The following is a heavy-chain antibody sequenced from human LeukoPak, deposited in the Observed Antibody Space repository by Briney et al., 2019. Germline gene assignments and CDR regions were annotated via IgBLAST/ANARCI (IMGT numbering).Heavy chain of an antibody. CDR3: ARVDRALYDSSGYYVY. D-gene: IGHD3-22*01. CDR2: IGTAGDT. V-gene: IGHV3-13*01. J-gene: IGHJ4*02. CDR1: GFTFSSYD. Sequence: GGSLRLSCAASGFTFSSYDMHWVRQATGKGLEWVSAIGTAGDTYYPGSVKGRFTISRENAKNSLYLQMNSLRAGDTAVYYCARVDRALYDSSGYYVYWGQGTLVTVFS.